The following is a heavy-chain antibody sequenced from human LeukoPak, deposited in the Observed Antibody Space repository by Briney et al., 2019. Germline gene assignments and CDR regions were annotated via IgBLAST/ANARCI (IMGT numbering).Heavy chain of an antibody. J-gene: IGHJ3*02. CDR3: AREGALIGFDAFDI. V-gene: IGHV3-21*01. Sequence: GGSLRLSCVASGFTFSSYEMDWVRQAPGKGLEWVSSISSSSSYIYYADSVKGRFTISRDNAKNSLYLQMNSLRAEDTAVYYCAREGALIGFDAFDIWGQGTMVTVSS. CDR1: GFTFSSYE. D-gene: IGHD2-15*01. CDR2: ISSSSSYI.